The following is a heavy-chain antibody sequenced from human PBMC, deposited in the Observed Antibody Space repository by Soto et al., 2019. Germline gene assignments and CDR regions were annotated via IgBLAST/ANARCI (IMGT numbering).Heavy chain of an antibody. J-gene: IGHJ4*02. Sequence: ASVKVSCKASGYIFTSDVNWVRQATGQGLEYMGWMNPKSGNTGYAQKFQGRVTLTRDTSINTAYMELTNLRSDDTAVYFCARGRVEVHCSGGSCYHLDYWGQGTQVTVSS. D-gene: IGHD2-15*01. V-gene: IGHV1-8*01. CDR1: GYIFTSDV. CDR2: MNPKSGNT. CDR3: ARGRVEVHCSGGSCYHLDY.